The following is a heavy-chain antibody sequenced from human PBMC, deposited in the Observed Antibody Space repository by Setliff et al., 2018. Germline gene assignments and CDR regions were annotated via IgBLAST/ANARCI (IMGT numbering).Heavy chain of an antibody. CDR2: ISAYNGNT. D-gene: IGHD2-21*01. CDR3: ATEKFPGDWGDY. Sequence: GASVKVSCKASGYTFTNYGITGVRQAPGQGLEWMGWISAYNGNTNYAQKLHGRATMTTDTSTSTAYMELTSLRSDDTAVYYCATEKFPGDWGDYWGQGTLVTVSS. J-gene: IGHJ4*02. V-gene: IGHV1-18*01. CDR1: GYTFTNYG.